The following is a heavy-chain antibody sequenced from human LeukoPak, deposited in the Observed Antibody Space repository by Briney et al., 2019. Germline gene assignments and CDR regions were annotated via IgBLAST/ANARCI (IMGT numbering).Heavy chain of an antibody. D-gene: IGHD3-3*01. CDR1: GFTFSSYA. CDR3: AKKKILRFLPPDAFDI. Sequence: GGSLRLSCAASGFTFSSYAMSWVRQAPGKGLEWVSAISGSGGSTYYADSVKGRFTISRDNSKNTLYLQMNSLRAEDTAVYYCAKKKILRFLPPDAFDIWGQGTMVTVSS. CDR2: ISGSGGST. J-gene: IGHJ3*02. V-gene: IGHV3-23*01.